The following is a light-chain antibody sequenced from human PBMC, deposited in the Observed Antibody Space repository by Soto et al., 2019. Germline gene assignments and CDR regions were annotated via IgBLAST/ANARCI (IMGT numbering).Light chain of an antibody. J-gene: IGLJ2*01. CDR1: NIGSKS. Sequence: SYELTQPPSVSVAPGKTARITCWGNNIGSKSVHWYQQKPGQAPVLVIYYDSDRPSGSPERFSGSNSGNTATLTISRVEAGDEDDYYCQVWDSSSDHPGVFGGGTKLTVL. CDR2: YDS. V-gene: IGLV3-21*04. CDR3: QVWDSSSDHPGV.